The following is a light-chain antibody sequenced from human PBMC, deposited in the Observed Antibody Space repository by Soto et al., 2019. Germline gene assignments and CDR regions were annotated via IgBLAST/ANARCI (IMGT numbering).Light chain of an antibody. J-gene: IGKJ1*01. V-gene: IGKV3-20*01. CDR3: QQYGSSPRT. Sequence: EIVLMPSAATLSLSPGERATLSCRASQSVSSSYLAWYQQKPGQAPRLLIYGASSRATGIPDRFSGSGSGTDFTLTISRLEPEDFAVYYCQQYGSSPRTCGQGTKVDIK. CDR2: GAS. CDR1: QSVSSSY.